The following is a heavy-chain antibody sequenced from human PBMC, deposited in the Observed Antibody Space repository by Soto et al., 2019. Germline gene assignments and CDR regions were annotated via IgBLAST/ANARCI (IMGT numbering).Heavy chain of an antibody. CDR2: ISGSGGST. D-gene: IGHD6-13*01. CDR1: GVKVSSYR. Sequence: SGEACGVKVSSYRRSRFHQDQRKGLEWVSAISGSGGSTYYADSVKGRFTISRDNSKNTLYLQMNSLRAEDTAVYYCAKLPYSSSWSGSFDYWGQGTLVTVSS. J-gene: IGHJ4*02. CDR3: AKLPYSSSWSGSFDY. V-gene: IGHV3-23*01.